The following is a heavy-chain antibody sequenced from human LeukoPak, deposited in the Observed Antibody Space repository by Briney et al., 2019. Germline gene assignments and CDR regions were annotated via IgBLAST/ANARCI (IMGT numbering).Heavy chain of an antibody. CDR1: GFTFSSYS. Sequence: GGSLRLSCAASGFTFSSYSMNWVRRAPGKGLEWVSSISSSSSYIYYADSVKGRFTISRDNAKNSLYLQMNSLRAEDTAVYYCARVGGSYFFDYWGQGTLVTVSS. D-gene: IGHD1-26*01. J-gene: IGHJ4*02. V-gene: IGHV3-21*01. CDR2: ISSSSSYI. CDR3: ARVGGSYFFDY.